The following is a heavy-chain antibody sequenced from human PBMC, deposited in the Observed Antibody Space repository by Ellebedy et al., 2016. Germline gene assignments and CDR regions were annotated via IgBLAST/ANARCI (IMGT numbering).Heavy chain of an antibody. CDR2: IYSGGST. Sequence: GGSLRLSCAASGFTVSSNYMSWVRQAPGKELEWVSVIYSGGSTYYADSVKGRFTISRDNSKNTLYLQMNSLRAEDTAVYYCASHPIAVAGLDAFDIWGQGTMVTVSS. D-gene: IGHD6-19*01. CDR3: ASHPIAVAGLDAFDI. CDR1: GFTVSSNY. J-gene: IGHJ3*02. V-gene: IGHV3-53*01.